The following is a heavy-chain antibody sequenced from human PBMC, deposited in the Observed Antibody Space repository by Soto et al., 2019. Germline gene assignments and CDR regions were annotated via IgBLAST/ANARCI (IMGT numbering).Heavy chain of an antibody. CDR3: ARAPHYYGSGSYYYYYGMDV. CDR1: GYTFTGYY. J-gene: IGHJ6*02. CDR2: INPNSGGT. Sequence: ASVKVSCKASGYTFTGYYMHWVRQAPGQGLEWMGWINPNSGGTNYAQKFQGWVTMTRDTSISTAYMELSRLRSDDTAVYYCARAPHYYGSGSYYYYYGMDVWGQGTTVTVSS. D-gene: IGHD3-10*01. V-gene: IGHV1-2*04.